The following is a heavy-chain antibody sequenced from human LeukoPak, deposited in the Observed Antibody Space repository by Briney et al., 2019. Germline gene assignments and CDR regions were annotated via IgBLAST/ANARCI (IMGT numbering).Heavy chain of an antibody. CDR1: GYTFTSYG. Sequence: GASVKVSCKASGYTFTSYGISWVRQAPGQGLEWMGWISAYNGNTNYAQKLQGRVTMTTDTSTSTAYMELRSLRSDDTAMYYCARDPGAYYYDSSGYSDAFDIWGQGTMVTVSS. J-gene: IGHJ3*02. CDR3: ARDPGAYYYDSSGYSDAFDI. CDR2: ISAYNGNT. D-gene: IGHD3-22*01. V-gene: IGHV1-18*01.